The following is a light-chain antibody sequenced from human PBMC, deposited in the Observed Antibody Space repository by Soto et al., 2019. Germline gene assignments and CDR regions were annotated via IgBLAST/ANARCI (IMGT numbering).Light chain of an antibody. CDR2: EVN. J-gene: IGLJ1*01. Sequence: QSALTQPPSASGSPGQSVTISCTGTSSDVGAYDYVCWYQQHPGKAPKLMIYEVNKRPSGVPDRFSGSKSGNTASLTVSGLQAEDEADYYCQSYDSSLSGLVFGTGTKVTVL. CDR3: QSYDSSLSGLV. V-gene: IGLV2-8*01. CDR1: SSDVGAYDY.